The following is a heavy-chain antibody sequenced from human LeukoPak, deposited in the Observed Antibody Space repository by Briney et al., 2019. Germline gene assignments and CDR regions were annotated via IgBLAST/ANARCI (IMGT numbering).Heavy chain of an antibody. CDR1: GYTFTSYG. Sequence: ASVKVSCKASGYTFTSYGISWVRQAPGQGLEWMGWISAYNGNTNYAQKLQGRVTMTTDTSTSTAYMELRSLRSDDTAVYYCARVEWDSSSWYHFDYWGQGTLVTVSS. CDR3: ARVEWDSSSWYHFDY. J-gene: IGHJ4*02. CDR2: ISAYNGNT. D-gene: IGHD6-13*01. V-gene: IGHV1-18*01.